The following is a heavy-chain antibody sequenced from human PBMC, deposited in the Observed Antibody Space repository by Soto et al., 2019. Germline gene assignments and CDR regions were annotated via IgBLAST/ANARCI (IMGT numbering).Heavy chain of an antibody. CDR2: FDPEDGET. J-gene: IGHJ5*02. CDR3: ATVPPPYYDILTGPKWFDP. D-gene: IGHD3-9*01. V-gene: IGHV1-24*01. Sequence: ASVKVSCKVSGYTLTELSMHWVRQAPGKGLEWMGGFDPEDGETIYAQKFQGRVTMTEDTSTDTAYMELSSLRSEDTAVYYCATVPPPYYDILTGPKWFDPWGQGTLVTVSS. CDR1: GYTLTELS.